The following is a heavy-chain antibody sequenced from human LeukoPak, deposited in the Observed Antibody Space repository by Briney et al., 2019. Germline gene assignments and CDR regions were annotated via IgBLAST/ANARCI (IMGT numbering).Heavy chain of an antibody. CDR1: GGSISSSSYY. Sequence: SETLSLTCTVSGGSISSSSYYWGWIRQPPGKGLEWIGSIYYSGSTYYNPSLKSRVTISVDTSKNQFSLQLSSVTAADTAVYYCARGLVVPAAMWGWDYYYYYYMDVWGKGTTVTVSS. J-gene: IGHJ6*03. CDR3: ARGLVVPAAMWGWDYYYYYYMDV. V-gene: IGHV4-39*07. D-gene: IGHD2-2*01. CDR2: IYYSGST.